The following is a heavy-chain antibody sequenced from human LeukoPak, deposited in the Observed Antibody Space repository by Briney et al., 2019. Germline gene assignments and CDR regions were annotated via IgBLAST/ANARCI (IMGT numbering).Heavy chain of an antibody. V-gene: IGHV4-59*01. D-gene: IGHD6-19*01. CDR3: ARDRAVAGTFDP. Sequence: KPSETLSLTCTVPGGSISSYYWSWIRQPPGKGLEWIGYIYYSGSTNYNPSLKSRVTISVDTSKNQFSLKLSSVTAADTAVYYCARDRAVAGTFDPWGQGTLVTVSS. CDR2: IYYSGST. J-gene: IGHJ5*02. CDR1: GGSISSYY.